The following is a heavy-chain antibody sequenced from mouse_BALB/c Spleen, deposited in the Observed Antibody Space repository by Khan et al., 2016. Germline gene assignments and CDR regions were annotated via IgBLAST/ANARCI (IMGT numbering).Heavy chain of an antibody. D-gene: IGHD1-1*01. CDR3: ARYRYYYGSSRYFDV. Sequence: QIQLVQSRPELKRPGKTVKISCKASGYTFTNYGINWVKQAPGKGLKWMGWINTYSGESTYADDFKGRFAFSLETSANTAYLQINNLKNEDTATYFCARYRYYYGSSRYFDVWGAGTTVTVSS. J-gene: IGHJ1*01. CDR1: GYTFTNYG. V-gene: IGHV9-3-1*01. CDR2: INTYSGES.